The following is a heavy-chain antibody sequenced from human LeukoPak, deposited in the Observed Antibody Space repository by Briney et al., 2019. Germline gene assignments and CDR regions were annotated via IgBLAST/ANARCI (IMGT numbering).Heavy chain of an antibody. D-gene: IGHD3-22*01. CDR3: AKGGDSSGPTDY. J-gene: IGHJ4*02. CDR1: GFTFSSYA. CDR2: ISYDGSNK. Sequence: GGSLRLSCAASGFTFSSYAMHWVRQAPGKGLEWVAVISYDGSNKYYADSVKGRFTISRDNSKNTLYLQMNSLRAEDTAVYYCAKGGDSSGPTDYWGQGILVTVSS. V-gene: IGHV3-30-3*01.